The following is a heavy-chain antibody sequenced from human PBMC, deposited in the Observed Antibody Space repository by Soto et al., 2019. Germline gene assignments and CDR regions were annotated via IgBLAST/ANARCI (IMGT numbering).Heavy chain of an antibody. CDR2: INHSGST. Sequence: LSLTCADYGGSFSGYDWSWIRQPPGKGLEWIGEINHSGSTNYNPSLKSRVTISVDTSKNQFSLKLSSVTAADTAVYYCARVFSGSYSYYYYYYYMDVWGKGT. CDR3: ARVFSGSYSYYYYYYYMDV. V-gene: IGHV4-34*01. CDR1: GGSFSGYD. D-gene: IGHD3-10*01. J-gene: IGHJ6*03.